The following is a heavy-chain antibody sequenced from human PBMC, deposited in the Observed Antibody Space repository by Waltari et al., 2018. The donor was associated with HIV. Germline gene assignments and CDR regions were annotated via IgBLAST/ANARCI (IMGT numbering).Heavy chain of an antibody. Sequence: LQLLESGVGVVKLRGSLILACAASGFRFTTITWNWMRQPPGGWLEWGSCMRDSGALKFYADTVKGRSTVARDNVKNQLSLQITRLRVEDSGVYYCEGDISDYDWAPTYVWGQGTTVTVS. CDR3: EGDISDYDWAPTYV. J-gene: IGHJ6*02. D-gene: IGHD4-17*01. CDR2: MRDSGALK. CDR1: GFRFTTIT. V-gene: IGHV3-21*02.